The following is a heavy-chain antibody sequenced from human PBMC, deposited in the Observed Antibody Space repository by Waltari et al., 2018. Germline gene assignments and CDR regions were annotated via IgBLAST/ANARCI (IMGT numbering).Heavy chain of an antibody. V-gene: IGHV4-59*11. J-gene: IGHJ5*02. Sequence: QVQLQESGPGLVKPSETLSLICSVSGGSISTHFWGWIRQPPGKTLEWIGNIYSSGSTNYTPSLTSRVNISLDMSKNQFSLKLRSVSAADTAVYYCARASYGSGSSWFDPWGQGNLVTVSS. CDR3: ARASYGSGSSWFDP. CDR1: GGSISTHF. CDR2: IYSSGST. D-gene: IGHD3-10*01.